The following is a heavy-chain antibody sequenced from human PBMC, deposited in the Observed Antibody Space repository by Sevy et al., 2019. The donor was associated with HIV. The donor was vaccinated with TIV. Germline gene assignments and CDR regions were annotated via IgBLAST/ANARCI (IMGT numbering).Heavy chain of an antibody. D-gene: IGHD4-17*01. CDR1: GFTFSSYE. J-gene: IGHJ4*02. V-gene: IGHV3-48*03. CDR2: ISNSGTTI. Sequence: GESLKISCAASGFTFSSYEMNWVRQAPGKGLEWVSYISNSGTTISYSDSVKGRFTISRDNARNSLYLQMNSLRAEDTAVYYCAGDLPPSATTVAHFDCWGQGTLVTVSS. CDR3: AGDLPPSATTVAHFDC.